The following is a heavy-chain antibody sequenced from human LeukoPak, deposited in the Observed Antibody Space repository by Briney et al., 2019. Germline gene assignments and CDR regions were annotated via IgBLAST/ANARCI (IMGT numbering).Heavy chain of an antibody. CDR3: AGILYWTK. J-gene: IGHJ4*02. CDR1: RFTFYILD. CDR2: ISLDGSKT. V-gene: IGHV3-23*01. D-gene: IGHD2-8*01. Sequence: GGSLTLSCAASRFTFYILDVIWQRQVPGKGWEGVSEISLDGSKTHYLDCVKGRLILYRDNCENTPYLQMNSLRAEDTAVYYCAGILYWTKWGQETLFTVSS.